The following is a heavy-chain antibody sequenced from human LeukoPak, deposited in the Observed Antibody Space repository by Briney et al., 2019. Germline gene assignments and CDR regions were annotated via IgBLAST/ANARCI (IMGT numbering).Heavy chain of an antibody. CDR2: ISGSGGST. Sequence: GGSLRLSCAASGFTFSSYAMSWVRQAPGKGLEWVSAISGSGGSTYYADSVKGRFTISRDNSKNTLFLQMNSLRAEDTAVYYCAKVNRESGSYFDYWGQGTLVTVSS. CDR3: AKVNRESGSYFDY. D-gene: IGHD1-26*01. CDR1: GFTFSSYA. J-gene: IGHJ4*02. V-gene: IGHV3-23*01.